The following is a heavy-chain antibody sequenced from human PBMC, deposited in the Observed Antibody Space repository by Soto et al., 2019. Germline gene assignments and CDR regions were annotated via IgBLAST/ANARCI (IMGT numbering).Heavy chain of an antibody. Sequence: EVQLLESGGGLVQPGGSLRLSCAASGFTFSSYAMSWVRQAPGKGLEWVSAISGSGGSTYYADSVKGRFTISRDNSKNTLYLQMNSLRAEDTAVYYCAKDPRGGGRFFYGDYGIDYWGQGTLVTVSS. D-gene: IGHD4-17*01. V-gene: IGHV3-23*01. CDR2: ISGSGGST. CDR1: GFTFSSYA. CDR3: AKDPRGGGRFFYGDYGIDY. J-gene: IGHJ4*02.